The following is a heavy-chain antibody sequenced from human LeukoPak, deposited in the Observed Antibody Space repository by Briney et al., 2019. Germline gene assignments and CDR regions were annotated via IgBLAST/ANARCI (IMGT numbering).Heavy chain of an antibody. D-gene: IGHD6-19*01. CDR3: ARVRQWLVGGPFDY. CDR2: INHSGST. Sequence: SETLSLTCAVYGGSFSGYYWSGVRQPPGKGGEWIGEINHSGSTNYNPSLKSRVTISVDTSKNQFSLKLSSVTAADTAAYYCARVRQWLVGGPFDYWGQGTLVTVSS. V-gene: IGHV4-34*01. J-gene: IGHJ4*02. CDR1: GGSFSGYY.